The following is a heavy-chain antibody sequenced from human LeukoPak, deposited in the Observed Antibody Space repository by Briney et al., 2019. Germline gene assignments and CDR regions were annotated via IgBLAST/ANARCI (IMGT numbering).Heavy chain of an antibody. CDR1: GFTFSSQA. D-gene: IGHD1-1*01. V-gene: IGHV3-23*01. Sequence: PGGSLRLSCAASGFTFSSQAMTWVRQAPGKGLEWVSGITVNGGNTYYADSVKGRFTISRDTSKNTLYLQINSLRAEDTALYYCARARSSTNTLFDSWGQGTLVTVSS. J-gene: IGHJ4*02. CDR2: ITVNGGNT. CDR3: ARARSSTNTLFDS.